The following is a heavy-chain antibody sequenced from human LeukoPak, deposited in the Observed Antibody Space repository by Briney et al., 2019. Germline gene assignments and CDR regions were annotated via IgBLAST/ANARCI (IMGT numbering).Heavy chain of an antibody. D-gene: IGHD3-22*01. CDR2: LYFSGST. CDR3: ARPYDSSGYYIRGAFDI. CDR1: GGSVNSHY. J-gene: IGHJ3*02. Sequence: PSETLSLTCTVSGGSVNSHYWSWIRQPPGKGLEWIGYLYFSGSTGYNPSLKSRGSISVETSKNQFSLRLSSVTAADTAVYYCARPYDSSGYYIRGAFDIWGQGAMVTVS. V-gene: IGHV4-59*02.